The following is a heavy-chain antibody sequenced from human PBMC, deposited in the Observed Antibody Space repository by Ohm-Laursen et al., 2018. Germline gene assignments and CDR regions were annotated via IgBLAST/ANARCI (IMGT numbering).Heavy chain of an antibody. CDR3: AREPYGDYAPLDY. Sequence: SLRLSCAASGFLVSSNYMNWVRQSPGKGLEWIAVLYSGGSTYYADSVKGGFTISRDNSKNTLFLEMTSLSAEDSGMYFCAREPYGDYAPLDYWGQGTLVIVSS. D-gene: IGHD4-17*01. CDR2: LYSGGST. V-gene: IGHV3-66*01. CDR1: GFLVSSNY. J-gene: IGHJ4*02.